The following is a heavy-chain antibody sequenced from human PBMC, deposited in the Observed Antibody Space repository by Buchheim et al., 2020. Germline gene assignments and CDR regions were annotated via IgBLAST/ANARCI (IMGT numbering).Heavy chain of an antibody. J-gene: IGHJ4*02. Sequence: QVQLVQSGAEVKKPGASVKVSCKASGFTFTGYYMHWVRQAPGQGLEWMGWINPNNGGTNYAQKFQGWFSMTRATSISTAYMELSRLRSDDTAVCYCARTRGSSSSFDYWGQGTL. CDR1: GFTFTGYY. V-gene: IGHV1-2*04. CDR3: ARTRGSSSSFDY. D-gene: IGHD6-6*01. CDR2: INPNNGGT.